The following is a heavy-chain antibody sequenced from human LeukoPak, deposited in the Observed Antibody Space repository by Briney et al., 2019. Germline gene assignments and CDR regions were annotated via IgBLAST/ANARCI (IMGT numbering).Heavy chain of an antibody. D-gene: IGHD6-19*01. Sequence: PSETLSLTCTVSGGSISSSSYYWGWIRQPPGKGLEWIGEINHSGSTNYNPSLKSRVTISVDTSKNQFSLKLSSVTAADTAVYYCARQRLAVAGIPMDVWGKGTTVTISS. CDR3: ARQRLAVAGIPMDV. CDR1: GGSISSSSYY. J-gene: IGHJ6*04. CDR2: INHSGST. V-gene: IGHV4-39*01.